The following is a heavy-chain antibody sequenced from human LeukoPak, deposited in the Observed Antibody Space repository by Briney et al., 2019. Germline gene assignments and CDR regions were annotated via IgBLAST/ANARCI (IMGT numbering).Heavy chain of an antibody. Sequence: GGSLRLSCAASGFTFNGYAMNWVRQAPGKGLEWVSGISGSGGSTFYADSVKGRFTISRDNSKNTLYLQMNSLRAEDTAVYYCAKDRYSNYGNWFDPWGQGTLVTVFS. CDR1: GFTFNGYA. J-gene: IGHJ5*02. CDR3: AKDRYSNYGNWFDP. D-gene: IGHD4-11*01. CDR2: ISGSGGST. V-gene: IGHV3-23*01.